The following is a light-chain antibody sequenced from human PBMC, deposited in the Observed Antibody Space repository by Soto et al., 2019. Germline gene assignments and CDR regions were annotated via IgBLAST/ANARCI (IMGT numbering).Light chain of an antibody. Sequence: EIVLTHSPCTLSLSPGERATLSCRASQSVSSNLAWYQQKPGQAPRLLIYGASTRATGIPARFSGSGSGTDFTLTISRLEPEDFAVYHCQQYGSLPYTLGQGTKVDIK. CDR2: GAS. J-gene: IGKJ2*01. CDR1: QSVSSN. V-gene: IGKV3-20*01. CDR3: QQYGSLPYT.